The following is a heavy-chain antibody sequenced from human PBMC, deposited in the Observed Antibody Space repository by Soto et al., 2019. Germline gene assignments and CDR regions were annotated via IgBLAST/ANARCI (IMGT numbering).Heavy chain of an antibody. CDR1: GFTFSNAW. D-gene: IGHD7-27*01. CDR2: IKSKTDGGTT. V-gene: IGHV3-15*01. CDR3: TTDQLGTDAFDI. J-gene: IGHJ3*02. Sequence: GGSLRLSCAASGFTFSNAWMSWVRQAPGKGLEWVGRIKSKTDGGTTDYAAPVKSRFAISRNDSKNTLDLQMNSLKTEDTAVYYCTTDQLGTDAFDIWGQGTMVTVSS.